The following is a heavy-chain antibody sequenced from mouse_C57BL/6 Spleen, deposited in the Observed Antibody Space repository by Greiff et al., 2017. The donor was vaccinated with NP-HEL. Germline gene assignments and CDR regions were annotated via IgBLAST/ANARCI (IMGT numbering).Heavy chain of an antibody. CDR3: AKGWDVHFDV. Sequence: QVQLKQSGAELAKPGASVKLSCKASGYTFTSYWMHWVKQRPGQGLEWIGYINPSSGYTKYNQKFKDKATLTADKSSSTAYMQLSSLTYEDSAVYYCAKGWDVHFDVWGTGTTVTVSS. V-gene: IGHV1-7*01. CDR1: GYTFTSYW. CDR2: INPSSGYT. D-gene: IGHD3-3*01. J-gene: IGHJ1*03.